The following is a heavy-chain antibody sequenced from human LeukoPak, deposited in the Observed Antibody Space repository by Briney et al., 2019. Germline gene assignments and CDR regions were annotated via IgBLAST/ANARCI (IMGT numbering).Heavy chain of an antibody. Sequence: SQTLSLTCAVSGGSISSGGYSWSWIRQPPGKGLEWIGYIYHSGSTYYNPSLKSRVTISVDTSKNQFSLKLSSVTAADTAVYYCARGGLGYFDYWGQGTLVTVSS. V-gene: IGHV4-30-2*01. CDR1: GGSISSGGYS. J-gene: IGHJ4*02. D-gene: IGHD3-16*01. CDR2: IYHSGST. CDR3: ARGGLGYFDY.